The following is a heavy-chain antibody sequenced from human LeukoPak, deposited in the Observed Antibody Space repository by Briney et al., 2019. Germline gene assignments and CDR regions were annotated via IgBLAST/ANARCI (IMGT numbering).Heavy chain of an antibody. Sequence: GGSLRLSCAASGFTFSTYGLTWVRQAPGKGLEWVSGINGGGSRSYYADFVKGRFTISRDNSKNTLYLLMNTLRAEDTAVYYCAKVRDYGDYTSLDAFDIWGQGTMVTVSS. CDR1: GFTFSTYG. V-gene: IGHV3-23*01. CDR3: AKVRDYGDYTSLDAFDI. CDR2: INGGGSRS. J-gene: IGHJ3*02. D-gene: IGHD4-17*01.